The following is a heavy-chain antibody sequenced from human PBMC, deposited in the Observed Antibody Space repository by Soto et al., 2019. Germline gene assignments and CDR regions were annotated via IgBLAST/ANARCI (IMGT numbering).Heavy chain of an antibody. V-gene: IGHV4-4*07. CDR2: IHATEST. J-gene: IGHJ4*02. CDR3: ARALSSAAGIYFDF. Sequence: SETPSLSCTFSSCSIGGYYWRWIRHPAGRGIEXIGRIHATESTHYNPSLQRRVTMSIETSDNQFSLKLSSLTAAETAVYYCARALSSAAGIYFDFWGQGPLVTVSS. CDR1: SCSIGGYY. D-gene: IGHD6-13*01.